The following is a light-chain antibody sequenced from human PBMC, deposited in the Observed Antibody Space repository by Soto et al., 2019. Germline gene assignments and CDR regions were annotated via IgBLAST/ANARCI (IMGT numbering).Light chain of an antibody. V-gene: IGLV1-40*01. CDR1: SSNIGAGYD. CDR2: GNS. CDR3: AARDDTLNGAV. J-gene: IGLJ3*02. Sequence: QSVLTQPPSVSGAPGQRVTISCTGSSSNIGAGYDVHWYQLLPGTAPKLLIYGNSNRPSGVPDRFSGSKSGSSASLAITGLRAEDEADYYCAARDDTLNGAVFGGGTKLTVL.